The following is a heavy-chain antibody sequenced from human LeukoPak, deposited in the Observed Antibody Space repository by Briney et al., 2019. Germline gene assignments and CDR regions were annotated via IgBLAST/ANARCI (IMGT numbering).Heavy chain of an antibody. J-gene: IGHJ4*02. CDR3: AREFFYSSGTKSNRVDY. CDR2: TNPNSGGT. V-gene: IGHV1-2*02. CDR1: RYTFTGYY. Sequence: ASVKVSCKASRYTFTGYYMDWVRQAPGQGLEWMGWTNPNSGGTNYAQKFQGRVTMTRDTSISTAYMELSRLRSEDTAVYYCAREFFYSSGTKSNRVDYWGQGTLVTVSS. D-gene: IGHD6-19*01.